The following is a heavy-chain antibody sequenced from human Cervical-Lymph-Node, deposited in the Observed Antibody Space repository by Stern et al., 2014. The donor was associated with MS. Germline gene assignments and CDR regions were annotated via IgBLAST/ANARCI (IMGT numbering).Heavy chain of an antibody. CDR1: GDSINSGDFH. CDR3: ARMKTGLRENRGFDF. V-gene: IGHV4-30-4*01. Sequence: QLQLQESGPGLVKPSETLSLTCTVSGDSINSGDFHWSWVRQSPGKGLEWIGYIYYSGRNYNNPSLKSRVTMSIDTSTSQFSLNLTSVTAADTALYYCARMKTGLRENRGFDFWGQGTQVTVSS. J-gene: IGHJ4*02. D-gene: IGHD4-17*01. CDR2: IYYSGRN.